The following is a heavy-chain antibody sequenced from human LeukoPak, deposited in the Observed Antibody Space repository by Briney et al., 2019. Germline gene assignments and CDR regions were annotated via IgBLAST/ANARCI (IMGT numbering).Heavy chain of an antibody. Sequence: GGFLRLSCAASGFTFSSYAMHWVRQAPGKGLEWVAVISYDGSNKYYADSVKGRFTISRDNSKNTLYLQMNSLRAEDTAVYYCATFIQNHAHIVATDYWGQGTLVTVSS. CDR3: ATFIQNHAHIVATDY. CDR2: ISYDGSNK. CDR1: GFTFSSYA. J-gene: IGHJ4*02. D-gene: IGHD5-12*01. V-gene: IGHV3-30-3*01.